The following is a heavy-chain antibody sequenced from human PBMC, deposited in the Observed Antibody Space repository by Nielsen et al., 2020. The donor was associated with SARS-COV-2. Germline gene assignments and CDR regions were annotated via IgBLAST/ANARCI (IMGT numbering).Heavy chain of an antibody. Sequence: GSLRLSCAVFGESFSDNKWNWVRQPPGKGLEWIGEIDHSGGTSYNPSLKSRVTMSVDTSKNQFSLKLSSVTAADTAVYYCARSYSYGLHDAFDIWGQGTMVTVSS. CDR1: GESFSDNK. CDR2: IDHSGGT. J-gene: IGHJ3*02. CDR3: ARSYSYGLHDAFDI. D-gene: IGHD5-18*01. V-gene: IGHV4-34*01.